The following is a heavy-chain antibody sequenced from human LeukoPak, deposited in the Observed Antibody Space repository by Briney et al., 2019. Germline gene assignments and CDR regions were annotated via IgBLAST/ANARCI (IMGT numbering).Heavy chain of an antibody. Sequence: GASVKVSCKASGYTFTGYYMHWVRQAPGQGLEWMGWINPNSGGTNYAQKFQGRVTMTRDTSISTAYMELSRLRSDDTAVYYCARDWGSSGYLDAFDIWGQGTMVTVSS. CDR1: GYTFTGYY. J-gene: IGHJ3*02. CDR3: ARDWGSSGYLDAFDI. D-gene: IGHD3-22*01. V-gene: IGHV1-2*02. CDR2: INPNSGGT.